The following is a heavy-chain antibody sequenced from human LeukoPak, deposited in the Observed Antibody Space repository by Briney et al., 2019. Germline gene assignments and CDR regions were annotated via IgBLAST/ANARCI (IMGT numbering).Heavy chain of an antibody. CDR2: IYYSGST. J-gene: IGHJ4*02. CDR3: ARVGSSWDLVFDY. Sequence: SQTLSLTCTVSGGSIISGDYYWSWIRQPPGKGLEWIGYIYYSGSTYYNPPLKSRVTISVDTSKNQFSLKLSSVTAADTAVYYCARVGSSWDLVFDYWGQGTLVTVSS. CDR1: GGSIISGDYY. D-gene: IGHD6-13*01. V-gene: IGHV4-30-4*01.